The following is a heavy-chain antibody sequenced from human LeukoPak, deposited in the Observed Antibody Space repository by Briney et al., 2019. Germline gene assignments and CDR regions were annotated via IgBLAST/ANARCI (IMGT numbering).Heavy chain of an antibody. V-gene: IGHV3-30*02. Sequence: GGSLRLSCAASGFTFSSYGMHWVRQGPGKGLEWVAFIRYDGSNKYYADSVKGRFTISRDNSKNTLYLQMNSLRAEDTAVYYCAKSGSKYYYYMDVWGKGTTVTVSS. CDR2: IRYDGSNK. CDR3: AKSGSKYYYYMDV. D-gene: IGHD6-25*01. CDR1: GFTFSSYG. J-gene: IGHJ6*03.